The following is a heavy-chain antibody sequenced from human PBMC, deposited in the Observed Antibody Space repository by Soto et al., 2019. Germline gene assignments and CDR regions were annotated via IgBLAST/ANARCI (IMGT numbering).Heavy chain of an antibody. V-gene: IGHV6-1*01. CDR3: ARSEADSDYYYYGLDV. D-gene: IGHD2-21*01. J-gene: IGHJ6*02. CDR2: TYYRSRWYS. CDR1: GDSVSSSSVA. Sequence: SQTLSLTCVISGDSVSSSSVAWNWVRQSPSRGLEWLGRTYYRSRWYSDFAVSVRGRIVINADTSKNQFSLQLNSVTPEDTAVYFCARSEADSDYYYYGLDVWGQGTTVTVSS.